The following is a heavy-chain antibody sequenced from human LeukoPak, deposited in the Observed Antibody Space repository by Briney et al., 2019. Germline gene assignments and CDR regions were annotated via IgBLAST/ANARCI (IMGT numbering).Heavy chain of an antibody. J-gene: IGHJ5*02. Sequence: SVKVSCKAAGGTFTSYAIGLVREAPGQGLEWMGGIILIFGTANYAQKFQGRVTITADESTSTAYMEMSSLRSEDTAVYYCARDKDVVVTAHNWFDPWGQGTLVTVSS. V-gene: IGHV1-69*13. D-gene: IGHD2-21*02. CDR2: IILIFGTA. CDR3: ARDKDVVVTAHNWFDP. CDR1: GGTFTSYA.